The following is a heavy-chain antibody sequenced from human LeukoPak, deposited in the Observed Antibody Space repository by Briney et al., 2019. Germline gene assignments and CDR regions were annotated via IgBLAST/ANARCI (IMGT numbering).Heavy chain of an antibody. CDR1: CGSISSGSYY. CDR2: IYTSGST. J-gene: IGHJ4*02. D-gene: IGHD1-26*01. V-gene: IGHV4-61*02. Sequence: PSQTLSLTCTVSCGSISSGSYYWSWIRQPAGKGLEWIGRIYTSGSTNYNPSLKSRVTISVDTSKNQFSLKLSSVTAADTAVYYCARERGSYPWYFDYWGQGTLVTVSS. CDR3: ARERGSYPWYFDY.